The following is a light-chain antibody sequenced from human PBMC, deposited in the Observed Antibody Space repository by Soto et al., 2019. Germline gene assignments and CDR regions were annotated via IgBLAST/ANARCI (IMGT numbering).Light chain of an antibody. CDR1: QSVSSN. CDR3: QQYNNWPPT. V-gene: IGKV3-15*01. Sequence: EIVMTQSPPTLSLSPGERATLSCRASQSVSSNLAWYQQKPGQAPRLLIYGASTRATGIPARFSGSGSGTEFTLTISSLQSEDFAVYCCQQYNNWPPTF. CDR2: GAS. J-gene: IGKJ1*01.